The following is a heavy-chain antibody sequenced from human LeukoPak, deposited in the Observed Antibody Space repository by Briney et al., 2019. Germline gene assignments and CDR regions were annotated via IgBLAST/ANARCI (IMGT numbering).Heavy chain of an antibody. J-gene: IGHJ6*03. D-gene: IGHD6-13*01. CDR3: AREQSGYSSSRSAYYYYMDA. Sequence: SETLSLTCTVSGDSIRSYYWSWIRQPPGKELEWIGYISYSGSTKYNPSLTSRLTMSLDTSKNQFSLKLSSVTAADTAVYYCAREQSGYSSSRSAYYYYMDAWGLGTTVTVSS. CDR2: ISYSGST. V-gene: IGHV4-59*01. CDR1: GDSIRSYY.